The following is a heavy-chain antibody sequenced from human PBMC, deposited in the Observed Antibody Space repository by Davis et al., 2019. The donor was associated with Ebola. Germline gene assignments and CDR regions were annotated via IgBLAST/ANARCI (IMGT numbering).Heavy chain of an antibody. V-gene: IGHV1-18*01. Sequence: ASVKVSCKASGYTFTSYGISWVRQAPGQGLEWMGWISAYSGNTNYAQKFQGWVTMTRDTSISTAYMALSRLRSDDTAVYYCARDRGIVVVPDALSLSYGMDVWGQGTTVTVSS. D-gene: IGHD2-2*01. CDR3: ARDRGIVVVPDALSLSYGMDV. CDR2: ISAYSGNT. CDR1: GYTFTSYG. J-gene: IGHJ6*02.